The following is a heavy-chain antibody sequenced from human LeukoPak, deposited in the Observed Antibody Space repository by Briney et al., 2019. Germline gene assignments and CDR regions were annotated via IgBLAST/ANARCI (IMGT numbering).Heavy chain of an antibody. Sequence: GGSLRPSCVASGFTFSTYAMSWVRQAPGKGLEWVSGVTSTGSSTLYADSVKGRFTISRDNSKNTLYLQMNSLRPEDTAVYYCARHTTGDYWGQGTLVTVSS. V-gene: IGHV3-23*01. CDR2: VTSTGSST. CDR1: GFTFSTYA. CDR3: ARHTTGDY. J-gene: IGHJ4*02. D-gene: IGHD1-1*01.